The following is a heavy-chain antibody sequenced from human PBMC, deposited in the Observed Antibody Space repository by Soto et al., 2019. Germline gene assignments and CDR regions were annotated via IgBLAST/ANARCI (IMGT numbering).Heavy chain of an antibody. CDR1: GFMISNYA. D-gene: IGHD5-18*01. V-gene: IGHV3-23*01. Sequence: EVQLLESGGGLVQPGGSLRLSCAASGFMISNYAMGWVRQAPGRGLAWVSAINSSGGGTYYADSVKGRVTVSSDNSKNTLYLQMHSLRAEETAIFFCAKWDTHGIIPPTVGGNYYYYDMDVWGQGTRGTVSS. J-gene: IGHJ6*02. CDR3: AKWDTHGIIPPTVGGNYYYYDMDV. CDR2: INSSGGGT.